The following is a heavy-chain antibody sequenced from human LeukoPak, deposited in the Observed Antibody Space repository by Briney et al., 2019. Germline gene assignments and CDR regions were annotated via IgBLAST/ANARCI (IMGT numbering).Heavy chain of an antibody. CDR3: ARGPRRAVRSLDY. V-gene: IGHV4-34*01. D-gene: IGHD4-11*01. J-gene: IGHJ4*02. CDR2: INHSGST. CDR1: GFTVSSDY. Sequence: GSLRLSCAASGFTVSSDYMSWVRQAPGEGLEWIGEINHSGSTNYNPSLKSRVTISVDTSKNQFSLKLSSVTAADTAVYYCARGPRRAVRSLDYWGQGTLVTVSS.